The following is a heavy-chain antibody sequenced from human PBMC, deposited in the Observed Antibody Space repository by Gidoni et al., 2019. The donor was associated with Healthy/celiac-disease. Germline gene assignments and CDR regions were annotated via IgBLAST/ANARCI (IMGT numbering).Heavy chain of an antibody. D-gene: IGHD6-6*01. V-gene: IGHV4-38-2*02. CDR1: GSSISSGYY. Sequence: QVQLQASGPGLVQPSETLSLTCAVSGSSISSGYYWGWIRQPPGKGLEWIGSIYHSGSTYYNPSLKSRVTISVDTSKNQFSLKLSSVTAADTAVYYCAREEAALFTLFDYWGQGTLVTVSS. J-gene: IGHJ4*02. CDR2: IYHSGST. CDR3: AREEAALFTLFDY.